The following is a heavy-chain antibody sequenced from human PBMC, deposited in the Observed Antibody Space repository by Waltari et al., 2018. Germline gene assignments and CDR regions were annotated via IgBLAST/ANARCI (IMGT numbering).Heavy chain of an antibody. CDR1: GYSFTAYY. CDR2: INPNSGAT. V-gene: IGHV1-2*06. Sequence: QVQMVQSGAEGKKPGASVRVSCKAYGYSFTAYYLHWLRQAPGQGLEWMGRINPNSGATTYAQMFQGRVTMTRDTSISTAYMEVTGLRSDDTAVYYCARVLSTVQLGIFAYWGQGTVVTVSS. D-gene: IGHD7-27*01. J-gene: IGHJ4*02. CDR3: ARVLSTVQLGIFAY.